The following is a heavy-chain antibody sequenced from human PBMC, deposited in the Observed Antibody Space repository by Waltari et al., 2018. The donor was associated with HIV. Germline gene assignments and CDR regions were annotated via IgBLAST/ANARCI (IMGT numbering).Heavy chain of an antibody. CDR2: IKSKAYGGTT. CDR1: GFILGDYL. V-gene: IGHV3-49*03. D-gene: IGHD6-19*01. CDR3: TRATYSSGWYFHY. J-gene: IGHJ4*02. Sequence: EVQLVESGGGLVQPGRSLRLSCRGYGFILGDYLMSWFRKAPGKGLEWVGFIKSKAYGGTTEYAASVKGRFTISRDDSKSIAYLQMNSLKTEDTAVYYCTRATYSSGWYFHYWGQGTLVTVSS.